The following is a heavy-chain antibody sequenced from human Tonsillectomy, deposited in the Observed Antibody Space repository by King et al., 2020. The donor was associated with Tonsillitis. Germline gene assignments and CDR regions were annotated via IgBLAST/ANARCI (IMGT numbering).Heavy chain of an antibody. V-gene: IGHV3-30*04. CDR3: ASNIIEAGDTNVAY. CDR1: GFAFSSFS. D-gene: IGHD6-13*01. J-gene: IGHJ4*02. Sequence: VQLVESGGGVVQPGKSLRLSCAASGFAFSSFSMHWVRQAPGKGLEWVAVISRDGSSEYYADSVKGRFTISRDNSKNTLYLQINTLTSADAAVYHCASNIIEAGDTNVAYWGQGTLVTVSS. CDR2: ISRDGSSE.